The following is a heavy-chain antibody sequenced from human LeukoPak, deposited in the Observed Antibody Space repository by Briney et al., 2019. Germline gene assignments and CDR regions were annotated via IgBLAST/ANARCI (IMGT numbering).Heavy chain of an antibody. CDR3: ARGPVGYCSCGSCYSSHGMDV. D-gene: IGHD2-15*01. CDR2: MNPNSGNT. V-gene: IGHV1-8*01. Sequence: ASVKVSCKASGYTFTSYDINWVRQATGQGLEWMGWMNPNSGNTGYAQKFQGRVTMTRNTSISTAYMELSSLRSEDTAVYYCARGPVGYCSCGSCYSSHGMDVWGQGTTVTVSS. J-gene: IGHJ6*02. CDR1: GYTFTSYD.